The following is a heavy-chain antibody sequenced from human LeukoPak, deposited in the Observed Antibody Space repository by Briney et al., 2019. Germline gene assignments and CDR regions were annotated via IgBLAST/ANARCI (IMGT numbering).Heavy chain of an antibody. J-gene: IGHJ4*02. V-gene: IGHV3-33*01. Sequence: GSLRLSCAASGFKFSSYGMHWVRQAPGKGLEWVTVIWYDGSNRYYADSVKGRFTISRDSSKNTVYLQMDRVRADDTAVYYCGREGASRTIDYWGQGTLVTVPS. CDR1: GFKFSSYG. CDR2: IWYDGSNR. D-gene: IGHD1/OR15-1a*01. CDR3: GREGASRTIDY.